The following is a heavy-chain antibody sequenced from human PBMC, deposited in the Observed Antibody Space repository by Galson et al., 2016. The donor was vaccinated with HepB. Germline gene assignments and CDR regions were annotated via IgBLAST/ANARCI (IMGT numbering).Heavy chain of an antibody. CDR3: AKSPWYDSSGYYYFDH. J-gene: IGHJ4*02. CDR1: GFTFSSYA. CDR2: ISGSGGST. V-gene: IGHV3-23*01. Sequence: SLRLSCAASGFTFSSYAMSWVRQAPGEGLEWISGISGSGGSTFYADSVKGRFTIPRDKSKNTLYLQMNSLRAEDTAVYHCAKSPWYDSSGYYYFDHWGQGTLVTVSS. D-gene: IGHD3-22*01.